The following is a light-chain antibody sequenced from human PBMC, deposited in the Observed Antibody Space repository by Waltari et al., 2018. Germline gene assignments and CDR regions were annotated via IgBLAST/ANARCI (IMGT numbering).Light chain of an antibody. V-gene: IGKV1-5*01. CDR3: QHYNNYS. J-gene: IGKJ1*01. CDR2: DAS. Sequence: DIQMTQSPSTLSASVGDRVTITCRASQSIRSWLAWYQQKPGKAPKFRIYDASTLESGVSSSFSGSGSGTEFTLTINGLQPDDFATYYCQHYNNYSFGQGTRVEIK. CDR1: QSIRSW.